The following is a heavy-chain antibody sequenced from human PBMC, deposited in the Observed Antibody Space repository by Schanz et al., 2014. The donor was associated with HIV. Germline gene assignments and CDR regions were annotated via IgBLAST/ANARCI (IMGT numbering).Heavy chain of an antibody. D-gene: IGHD3-3*01. CDR1: GYTFSTYG. Sequence: QVQLVQSGDEVKKPGASVKVSCKASGYTFSTYGISWVRQAPGQGLEWMGWINAYNGNTHYAQKLQGRVTMTTDTSTSTAYMELRSLRSEDTAVYYCARAGLWYKADGFYGSAFNMWGQGTMVAVSS. CDR2: INAYNGNT. CDR3: ARAGLWYKADGFYGSAFNM. J-gene: IGHJ3*02. V-gene: IGHV1-18*01.